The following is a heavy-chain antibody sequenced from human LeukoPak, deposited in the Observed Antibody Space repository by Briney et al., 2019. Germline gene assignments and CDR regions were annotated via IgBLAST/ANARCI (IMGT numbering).Heavy chain of an antibody. CDR2: IIPIFGTA. D-gene: IGHD2-21*02. CDR1: GGTFSSYA. V-gene: IGHV1-69*05. CDR3: ARSRNDCGGDCYFDY. Sequence: EASVKVSCRASGGTFSSYAISWVRQAPGQGLEWMGGIIPIFGTANYAQKFQGRVTITTDESTSTAYMELSSLRSEDTAVYYCARSRNDCGGDCYFDYWGQGTLVTVSS. J-gene: IGHJ4*02.